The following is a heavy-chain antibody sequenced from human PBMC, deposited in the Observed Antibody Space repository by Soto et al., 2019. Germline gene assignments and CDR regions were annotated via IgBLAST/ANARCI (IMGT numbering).Heavy chain of an antibody. J-gene: IGHJ6*02. CDR2: ISGSGGST. V-gene: IGHV3-23*01. CDR1: GFTFSSYA. Sequence: GGSLRLSCAASGFTFSSYAMSWVRQAPGKGLEWVSAISGSGGSTYYADSVKGRFTISRDNSKNTLYLQMNSLRAEDTAVYYCAKGGVYCTNGVCYTLRLYGMDVWGQGTTVTVSS. CDR3: AKGGVYCTNGVCYTLRLYGMDV. D-gene: IGHD2-8*01.